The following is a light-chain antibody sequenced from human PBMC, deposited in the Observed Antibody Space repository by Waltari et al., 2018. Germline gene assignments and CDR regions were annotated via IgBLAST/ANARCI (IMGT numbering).Light chain of an antibody. CDR3: QTGGHGTGV. V-gene: IGLV4-69*01. CDR2: VNSDGSH. CDR1: SGHSSNV. Sequence: QLVLTQSPSASASLGASVKLTCTLSSGHSSNVIAWLQQQPKKGPRYLMKVNSDGSHNKGDAIPARFSGSSSGAERYLTISSLQSGDEADYYCQTGGHGTGVFGGGTKLTVL. J-gene: IGLJ3*02.